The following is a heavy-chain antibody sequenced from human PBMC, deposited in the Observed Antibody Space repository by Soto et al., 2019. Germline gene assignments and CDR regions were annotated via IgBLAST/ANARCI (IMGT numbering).Heavy chain of an antibody. CDR3: TRDRGRRYNDGRGYYYSAY. J-gene: IGHJ4*02. D-gene: IGHD3-22*01. CDR2: FIPIFGTT. Sequence: QVHLVQSGAEVKKPGSSVKVSCKASGGTFSSYAISWVRQAPGQGLEWMGGFIPIFGTTNYAQKCQGRVTITADESTSTAYMELSRLRSEDTAVYYCTRDRGRRYNDGRGYYYSAYWGQGTLVTVSS. CDR1: GGTFSSYA. V-gene: IGHV1-69*01.